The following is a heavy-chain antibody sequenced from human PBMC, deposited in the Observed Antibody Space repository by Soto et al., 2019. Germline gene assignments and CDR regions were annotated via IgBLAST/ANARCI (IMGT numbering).Heavy chain of an antibody. CDR3: ARDGVRGYCSGGSCSHAFDI. CDR2: ISAYNGNT. V-gene: IGHV1-18*01. D-gene: IGHD2-15*01. CDR1: GYTFTSYG. Sequence: ASVKVSCKASGYTFTSYGISWVRQAPGQGLEWMGWISAYNGNTNYAQKHRGRVNMTTDTSTSTAYMVLRSLRSDDTAVYYCARDGVRGYCSGGSCSHAFDIWGQGTMVTVSS. J-gene: IGHJ3*02.